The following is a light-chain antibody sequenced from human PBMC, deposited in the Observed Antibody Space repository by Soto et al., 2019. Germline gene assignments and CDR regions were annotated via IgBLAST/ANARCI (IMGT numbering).Light chain of an antibody. CDR1: QFVSSR. J-gene: IGKJ5*01. CDR3: QQYGDSPRT. V-gene: IGKV3-20*01. CDR2: DAF. Sequence: EIVVTQSPATLSGSPGERVTLSCRASQFVSSRLAWYQQRPGQVPRLLIHDAFMRATGIPDRFSGSGSGTDFTLTIARLEPEDFAVYYCQQYGDSPRTFGQGTRLETK.